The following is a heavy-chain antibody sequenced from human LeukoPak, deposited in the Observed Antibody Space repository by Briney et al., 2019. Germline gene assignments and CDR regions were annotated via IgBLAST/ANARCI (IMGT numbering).Heavy chain of an antibody. D-gene: IGHD3-10*01. CDR3: ARDEGSGTSLD. CDR1: GFTVSSNY. CDR2: ISSSSSTI. V-gene: IGHV3-48*04. J-gene: IGHJ4*02. Sequence: PGGSLRLSCAASGFTVSSNYMSWVRQAPGKGLEWVSYISSSSSTIYYADSVRGRFTISRDNAKNSLYLQMNSLRAEDTAVYYCARDEGSGTSLDWGQGTLVTVSS.